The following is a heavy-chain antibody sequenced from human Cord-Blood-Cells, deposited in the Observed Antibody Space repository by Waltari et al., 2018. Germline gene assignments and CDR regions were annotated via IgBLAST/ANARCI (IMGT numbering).Heavy chain of an antibody. CDR3: AKDIGYYYDSSGYYNY. Sequence: VQLVESGGGLVQPGRSQRLSCAAPGFTFDDYAMHGGRPAPGKGLEWVSGISWNSGSIGYANSVKGRFTISRDNAKNSLYLQMNSLRAEDTALYYCAKDIGYYYDSSGYYNYWGQGTLVTVSS. D-gene: IGHD3-22*01. CDR2: ISWNSGSI. CDR1: GFTFDDYA. V-gene: IGHV3-9*01. J-gene: IGHJ4*02.